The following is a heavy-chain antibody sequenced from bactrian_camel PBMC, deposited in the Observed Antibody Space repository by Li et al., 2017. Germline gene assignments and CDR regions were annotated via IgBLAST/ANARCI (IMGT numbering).Heavy chain of an antibody. Sequence: HVQLVESGGDLVQPGGSLRLSCSGSGGIYSSYCMGWFRQAPGKEREGVATTDSDGIINYADSVKGRFTISQDNAKNTLYLQLDSLRTEGTAMYYCAKDGDTEDGAWPVYNYWGQGTQVTVS. CDR3: AKDGDTEDGAWPVYNY. V-gene: IGHV3S53*01. D-gene: IGHD1*01. J-gene: IGHJ4*01. CDR2: TDSDGII. CDR1: GGIYSSYC.